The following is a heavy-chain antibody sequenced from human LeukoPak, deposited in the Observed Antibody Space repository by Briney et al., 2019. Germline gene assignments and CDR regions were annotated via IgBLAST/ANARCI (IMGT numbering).Heavy chain of an antibody. CDR2: IYTSGST. D-gene: IGHD3-16*01. V-gene: IGHV4-4*07. CDR3: ASMTRRNDAFDI. J-gene: IGHJ3*02. CDR1: GGSISSYY. Sequence: SETLSLTCTVSGGSISSYYWSWIRQPAGKGLEWIGRIYTSGSTNYNPSLKSRVTISVDTSKNQFSLKLSSVTAADTAVYYCASMTRRNDAFDIWGQGTMVTVSS.